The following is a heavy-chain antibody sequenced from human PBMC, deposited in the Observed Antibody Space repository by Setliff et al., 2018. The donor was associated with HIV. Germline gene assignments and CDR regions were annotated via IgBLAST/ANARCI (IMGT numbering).Heavy chain of an antibody. J-gene: IGHJ4*02. D-gene: IGHD6-25*01. CDR1: GFMFGVDW. Sequence: GSLRLSCAASGFMFGVDWMSWVRQAPGKGLEWVAVISYDGSNKYYADSVQGRFTISSDNSKSVVYLQMNSLRAEDTAVYYCVQGGLSSGWGSFWGQGTLVTVSS. CDR3: VQGGLSSGWGSF. V-gene: IGHV3-30*07. CDR2: ISYDGSNK.